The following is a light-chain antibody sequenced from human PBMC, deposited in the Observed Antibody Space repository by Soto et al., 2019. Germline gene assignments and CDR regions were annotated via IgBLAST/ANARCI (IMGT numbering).Light chain of an antibody. CDR2: DAS. J-gene: IGKJ1*01. CDR1: QSISSW. V-gene: IGKV1-5*01. Sequence: DIQMTQSPSTLSASVGDRVTITCRASQSISSWLAWYQQKPGKAPKLLIYDASSLESGVPSRFSGSGSGTEFTLTIRSLQPDDFATYSCQHHGTFGQGTKVEIK. CDR3: QHHGT.